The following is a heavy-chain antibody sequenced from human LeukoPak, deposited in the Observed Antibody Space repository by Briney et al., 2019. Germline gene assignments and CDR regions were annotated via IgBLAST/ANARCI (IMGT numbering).Heavy chain of an antibody. D-gene: IGHD2-2*01. V-gene: IGHV3-7*01. J-gene: IGHJ4*02. Sequence: GGSLSLSCSASGYMFSKYWKSWVRRSTGRGLVWVANIKQDESEKYCVDCVKGRFTLSRDNAKSSLYLQMNSLRAEDTAVYYCARALDSSSSRYQAFEEWGQGTLVTVSS. CDR2: IKQDESEK. CDR1: GYMFSKYW. CDR3: ARALDSSSSRYQAFEE.